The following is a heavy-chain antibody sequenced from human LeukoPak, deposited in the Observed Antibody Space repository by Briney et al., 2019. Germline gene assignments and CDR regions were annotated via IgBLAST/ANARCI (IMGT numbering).Heavy chain of an antibody. CDR2: IDPTDSYT. D-gene: IGHD3-10*01. J-gene: IGHJ4*02. Sequence: PGESLKISCKGSGYSFTTYWINWVRQMPGKGLEWMGRIDPTDSYTNYSPSFQGHVTISADKSISTAYLQWSSLKASDTAMYYCARLSREAMVRGAPGYFDYWGQGTLVTVSS. CDR1: GYSFTTYW. V-gene: IGHV5-10-1*01. CDR3: ARLSREAMVRGAPGYFDY.